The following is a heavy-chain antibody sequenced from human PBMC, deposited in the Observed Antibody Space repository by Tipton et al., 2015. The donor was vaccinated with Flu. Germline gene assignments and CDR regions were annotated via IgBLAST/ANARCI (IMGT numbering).Heavy chain of an antibody. V-gene: IGHV4-59*12. CDR2: SHFTGGG. Sequence: TLSLTCTVSGGSINTYFWTWIRQPPGKRLEWIGHSHFTGGGSYNPSLKSRVTTSQDTSKNQFSLDLTSVTAADTAVYYCVRVKTFDFIPNYFDPWGPGTLVIVSS. D-gene: IGHD3-9*01. CDR3: VRVKTFDFIPNYFDP. CDR1: GGSINTYF. J-gene: IGHJ5*02.